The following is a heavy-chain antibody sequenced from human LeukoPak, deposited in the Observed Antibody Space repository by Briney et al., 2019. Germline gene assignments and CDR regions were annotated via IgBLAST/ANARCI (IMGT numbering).Heavy chain of an antibody. Sequence: GGSLRLSCTASGFTFCDYAMSWFRQAPGKGLEWVGFIRSKAYGGTTEYAASVKGRFTISRDDSKSIAYLQMNSLKTEDTAVYYCTREPLGSSGWPHWGQGTLVTVSS. J-gene: IGHJ4*02. CDR2: IRSKAYGGTT. D-gene: IGHD6-19*01. CDR3: TREPLGSSGWPH. CDR1: GFTFCDYA. V-gene: IGHV3-49*03.